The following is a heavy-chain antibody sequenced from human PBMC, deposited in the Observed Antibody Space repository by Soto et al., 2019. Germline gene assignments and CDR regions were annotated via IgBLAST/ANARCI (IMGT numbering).Heavy chain of an antibody. CDR2: ISGSGGST. D-gene: IGHD4-17*01. CDR3: AKAGVDYGDYDPAGYYYYYMDV. CDR1: GFTFTTAW. V-gene: IGHV3-23*01. Sequence: GGSLRLSCAASGFTFTTAWINWVRQAPGKGLEWVSAISGSGGSTYYADSVKGRFTISRDNSKNTLYLQMNSLRAEDTAVYYCAKAGVDYGDYDPAGYYYYYMDVWGKGTTVTVSS. J-gene: IGHJ6*03.